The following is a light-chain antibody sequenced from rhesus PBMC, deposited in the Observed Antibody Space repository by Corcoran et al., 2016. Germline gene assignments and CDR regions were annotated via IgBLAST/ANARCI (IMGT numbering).Light chain of an antibody. J-gene: IGKJ4*01. CDR2: FST. V-gene: IGKV1-25*02. CDR1: QGIVSY. CDR3: QQYYSLPPT. Sequence: DIQMTQSPSSVSASVGDRVTITCRASQGIVSYLAWYQQQPGKAPNLLIFFSTTLQGGVPSRFSGSGSGTECTRTINSLQPEDFATYYFQQYYSLPPTFAGGTKVEI.